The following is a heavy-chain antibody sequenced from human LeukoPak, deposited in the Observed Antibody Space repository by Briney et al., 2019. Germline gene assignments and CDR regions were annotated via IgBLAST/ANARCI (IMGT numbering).Heavy chain of an antibody. CDR2: ISSSSSYI. CDR3: AREDASTWYNWFDP. D-gene: IGHD6-13*01. V-gene: IGHV3-21*01. CDR1: GFTFSNFI. J-gene: IGHJ5*02. Sequence: GGSLRLSCAASGFTFSNFIMTWVRQAPGEGLEWVSSISSSSSYISYADSVKGRFTISRDNAKNSLYLQMNSLTAEDTAIYFCAREDASTWYNWFDPWGQGTLVTVSS.